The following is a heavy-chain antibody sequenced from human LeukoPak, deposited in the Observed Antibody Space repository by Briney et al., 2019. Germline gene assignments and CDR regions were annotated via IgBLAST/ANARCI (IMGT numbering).Heavy chain of an antibody. D-gene: IGHD2-2*01. CDR1: GYTFTGYY. Sequence: ASVKVSCKASGYTFTGYYMHWVRQAPGQGLEWMGWINPNSGGTNYAQKFQGRVTMTRDTSISTAYMELSRLRSDDTAVYYCARDYCSSTGCLIRWFDPWGQGTLVTVSS. V-gene: IGHV1-2*02. CDR2: INPNSGGT. J-gene: IGHJ5*02. CDR3: ARDYCSSTGCLIRWFDP.